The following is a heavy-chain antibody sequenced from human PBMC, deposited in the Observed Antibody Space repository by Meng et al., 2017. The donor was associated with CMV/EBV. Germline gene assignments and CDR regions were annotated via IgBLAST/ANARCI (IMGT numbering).Heavy chain of an antibody. V-gene: IGHV1-2*02. CDR3: ARFMSSSWDHYFDY. CDR2: INPNSGGT. J-gene: IGHJ4*02. D-gene: IGHD6-13*01. CDR1: GYTFTGYD. Sequence: QWRLVQCGAGVKKPWASVKVSCKASGYTFTGYDMHWVRQAPGQGLEWMGWINPNSGGTNYAQKFQGRVTMTRDTSISTAYMELSRLRSDDTAVYYCARFMSSSWDHYFDYWGQGTLVTVSS.